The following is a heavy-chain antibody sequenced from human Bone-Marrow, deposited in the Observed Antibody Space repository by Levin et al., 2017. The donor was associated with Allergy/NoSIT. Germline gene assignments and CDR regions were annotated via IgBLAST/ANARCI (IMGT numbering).Heavy chain of an antibody. D-gene: IGHD4-17*01. V-gene: IGHV1-2*06. Sequence: VASVKVSCKASGYTFTGNYLHWVRQAPGQGLEWMGRITPNSGGTTYAQKFQGRITMTRDTSITTAYMELSRLRSDDTAVYYCAREYDYGDYENWFDPWGQGTLVTVSS. CDR3: AREYDYGDYENWFDP. J-gene: IGHJ5*02. CDR2: ITPNSGGT. CDR1: GYTFTGNY.